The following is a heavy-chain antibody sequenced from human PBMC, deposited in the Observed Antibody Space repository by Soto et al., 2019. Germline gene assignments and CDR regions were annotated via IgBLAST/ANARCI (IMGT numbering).Heavy chain of an antibody. Sequence: ESGGGVVQPGRSLRLSCAASGFIFSNYVMYWVRQAPGKGLEWVAFMSYDGTTKSYADSVKGRFTISRDNSQSTLYLQMKSLIPEDTGVYYCAREVLWSRYFHYWDQGTLVTVSS. CDR1: GFIFSNYV. J-gene: IGHJ4*02. CDR3: AREVLWSRYFHY. V-gene: IGHV3-30-3*01. CDR2: MSYDGTTK. D-gene: IGHD3-10*01.